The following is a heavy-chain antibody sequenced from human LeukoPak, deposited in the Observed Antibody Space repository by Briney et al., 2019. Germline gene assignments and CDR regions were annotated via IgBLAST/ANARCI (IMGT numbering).Heavy chain of an antibody. CDR2: ISYDGSNK. J-gene: IGHJ4*02. V-gene: IGHV3-30*18. CDR1: GFTFSNYG. D-gene: IGHD2-15*01. CDR3: AKDAGAGHCSGGSCTFDY. Sequence: GRSLRLSCAASGFTFSNYGMHWVRQAPGKGLEWVAVISYDGSNKYYGDSVKGRFTISRDNSKNTPYLQMNSLRAEDTAVYYCAKDAGAGHCSGGSCTFDYWGQGTLVTVSS.